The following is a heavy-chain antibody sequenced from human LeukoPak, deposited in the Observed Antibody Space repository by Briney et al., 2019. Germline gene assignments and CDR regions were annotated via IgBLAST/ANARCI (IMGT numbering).Heavy chain of an antibody. V-gene: IGHV1-69*05. J-gene: IGHJ4*02. CDR3: AVDIAVAGHFDY. Sequence: SVKVSCKASGGTFSSYAIGWVRQAPGQGLEWMGGIIPIFGTANYAQKFQGRVTITTDESTSTAYMELSSLRSEDTAVYYCAVDIAVAGHFDYWGQGALVTVSS. CDR2: IIPIFGTA. CDR1: GGTFSSYA. D-gene: IGHD6-19*01.